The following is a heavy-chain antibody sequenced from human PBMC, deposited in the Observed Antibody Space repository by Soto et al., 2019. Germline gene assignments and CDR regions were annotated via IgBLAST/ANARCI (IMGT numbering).Heavy chain of an antibody. CDR3: ARNYYGSGSAHYYDSSGYYYLQFDY. CDR2: ISAYNGNT. CDR1: GYTFTSYG. D-gene: IGHD3-22*01. J-gene: IGHJ4*02. Sequence: QVQLVQSGAEVKKPGASVKVSCKASGYTFTSYGISWVRQAPGQGLEWMGWISAYNGNTNYAQKLQGRVTMTTDTSTSTAYMELRSLRSDDTTVYYCARNYYGSGSAHYYDSSGYYYLQFDYWGQGTLVTVSS. V-gene: IGHV1-18*01.